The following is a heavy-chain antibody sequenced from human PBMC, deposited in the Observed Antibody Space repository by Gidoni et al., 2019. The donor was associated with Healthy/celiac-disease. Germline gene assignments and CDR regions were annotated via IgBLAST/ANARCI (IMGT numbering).Heavy chain of an antibody. J-gene: IGHJ3*02. CDR2: ISAYNGNT. CDR1: GYTFTSYG. CDR3: ARIFNEYCSSTSCYMYAFDI. V-gene: IGHV1-18*01. D-gene: IGHD2-2*02. Sequence: QVQLVQSGAEVKKPGASVKVSCKASGYTFTSYGISWVRQAPGQGLEWMGWISAYNGNTNYAQKLQGRVTMTTDTSTSTAYMELRSLRSDDTAVYYCARIFNEYCSSTSCYMYAFDIWGQGTMVTVSS.